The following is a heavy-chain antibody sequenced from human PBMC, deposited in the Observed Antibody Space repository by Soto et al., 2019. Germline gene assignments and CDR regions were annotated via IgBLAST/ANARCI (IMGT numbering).Heavy chain of an antibody. V-gene: IGHV1-8*01. CDR3: ARRAEANGWNGFGADKYYFDF. CDR2: MNPNTGNS. CDR1: GYTFTSYD. J-gene: IGHJ4*02. Sequence: ASVKVPCTASGYTFTSYDIYWVRQATGQGLEWMGWMNPNTGNSGYAQKFQGRVTMTSDTSISTAHMELSSLRSEDTAVYYCARRAEANGWNGFGADKYYFDFWGQGTLVTVSS. D-gene: IGHD1-1*01.